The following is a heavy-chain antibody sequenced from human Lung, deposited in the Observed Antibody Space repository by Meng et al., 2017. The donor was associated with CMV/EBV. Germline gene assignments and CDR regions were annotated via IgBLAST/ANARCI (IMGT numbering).Heavy chain of an antibody. CDR2: INPNPNFDDT. D-gene: IGHD2-21*01. V-gene: IGHV1-2*02. J-gene: IGHJ3*02. Sequence: ASXXVSXKASGYTFIGYHIHWVRQAPGQGLEWMGWINPNPNFDDTAYAQKFQGRVTITRDMSISTAYMELTRLRPDDTAVYYCARVQFLEKPNDAFNIWGQGTVVTVSS. CDR1: GYTFIGYH. CDR3: ARVQFLEKPNDAFNI.